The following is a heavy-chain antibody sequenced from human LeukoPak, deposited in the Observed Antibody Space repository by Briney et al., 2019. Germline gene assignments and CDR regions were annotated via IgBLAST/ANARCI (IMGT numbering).Heavy chain of an antibody. J-gene: IGHJ3*02. CDR2: INHSGST. CDR3: ARDFGVITGVDAFDI. CDR1: GGSFSGYY. Sequence: SETLSLTCAVYGGSFSGYYWSWIRQPPGKGLEWIGEINHSGSTNYNPSLKSRVTISVDTSKNQFSLKLSSVTAADTAVYYCARDFGVITGVDAFDIWGQGTMVTVSS. V-gene: IGHV4-34*01. D-gene: IGHD3-3*01.